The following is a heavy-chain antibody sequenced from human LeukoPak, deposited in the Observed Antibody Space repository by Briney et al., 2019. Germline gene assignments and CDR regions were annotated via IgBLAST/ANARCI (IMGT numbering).Heavy chain of an antibody. D-gene: IGHD3-3*01. CDR1: AGSFTSYA. CDR2: TTPIFGTA. J-gene: IGHJ6*03. V-gene: IGHV1-69*05. CDR3: ARVGQYYDFWRVGRGGITYYYCYMDV. Sequence: SVTVSFKASAGSFTSYAITWVRQPPAQGLGWMGGTTPIFGTANYAQKFQGRGTITTSESTSTDYVELSSLRSEDTAVYYCARVGQYYDFWRVGRGGITYYYCYMDVWGKGTTVTVSS.